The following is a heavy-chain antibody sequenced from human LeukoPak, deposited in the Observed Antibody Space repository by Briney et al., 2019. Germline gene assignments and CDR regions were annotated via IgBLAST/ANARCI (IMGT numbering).Heavy chain of an antibody. Sequence: GGSLRLSCEPSGFPFTSAYMGWVRHAPRRGLEWVGRIKSKPHGGTTDCAAPVKVRFTISRDDSRTTMYLQMSSLKIEDTAVYYCTTDRGRTELPLFASWGQGTLVTVSS. CDR2: IKSKPHGGTT. CDR3: TTDRGRTELPLFAS. J-gene: IGHJ5*01. V-gene: IGHV3-15*01. CDR1: GFPFTSAY. D-gene: IGHD3-10*01.